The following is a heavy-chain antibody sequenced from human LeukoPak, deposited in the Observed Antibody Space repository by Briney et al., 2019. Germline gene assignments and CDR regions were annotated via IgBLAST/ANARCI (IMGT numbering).Heavy chain of an antibody. D-gene: IGHD3-10*01. V-gene: IGHV3-30*04. Sequence: HPGRSLRLSCAASGFTFSNFALHWVRQAPGKGLEWVAVISYHGLNQLYAESVKGRFTISRDNSKNTLYLQMNSLRAEDTAVYYCAKGYHAGITMVRGMDYWGQGTLVTVSS. CDR1: GFTFSNFA. CDR3: AKGYHAGITMVRGMDY. J-gene: IGHJ4*02. CDR2: ISYHGLNQ.